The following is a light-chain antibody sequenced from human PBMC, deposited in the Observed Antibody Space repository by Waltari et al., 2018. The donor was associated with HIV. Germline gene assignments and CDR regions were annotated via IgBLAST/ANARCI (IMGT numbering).Light chain of an antibody. CDR2: AAS. V-gene: IGKV1-39*01. CDR1: QGVSSW. J-gene: IGKJ3*01. Sequence: DIQMTQSPSSLSASVGDRLTITCRASQGVSSWVAWYQHKPDKAPKLLIYAASSLQSGVPSRFSGSGSGTDFTLTISSLQPEDFATYYCQQSYSTPLFTFGPGTKVDIK. CDR3: QQSYSTPLFT.